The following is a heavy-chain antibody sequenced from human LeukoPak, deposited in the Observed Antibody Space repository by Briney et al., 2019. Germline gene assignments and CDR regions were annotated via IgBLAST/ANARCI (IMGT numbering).Heavy chain of an antibody. J-gene: IGHJ5*02. V-gene: IGHV3-66*01. Sequence: GGSLRLSCAASGFTVSSNYMSWVRQAPGKGLEWVSVIYSGGSTYYADSVKGRFTISRDNSKNTLYLQMNSLRAEDTAVYYCAGWGNILTGSTNWFDPWGQGTLVTVSS. D-gene: IGHD3-9*01. CDR1: GFTVSSNY. CDR2: IYSGGST. CDR3: AGWGNILTGSTNWFDP.